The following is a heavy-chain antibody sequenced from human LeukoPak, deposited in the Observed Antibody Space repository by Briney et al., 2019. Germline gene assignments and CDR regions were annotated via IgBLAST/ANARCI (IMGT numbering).Heavy chain of an antibody. D-gene: IGHD1-14*01. CDR2: IKSDGSVT. CDR3: AREHGAGGTNIDH. V-gene: IGHV3-74*01. CDR1: GFTLSSYW. J-gene: IGHJ4*02. Sequence: GGSLRLSCAASGFTLSSYWMHRVHQAPGEGLVWVSRIKSDGSVTWYADSVKGRFTISRDNAKNMLYLQMNSLRDEVTAAYFCAREHGAGGTNIDHWGQGTLVTVSS.